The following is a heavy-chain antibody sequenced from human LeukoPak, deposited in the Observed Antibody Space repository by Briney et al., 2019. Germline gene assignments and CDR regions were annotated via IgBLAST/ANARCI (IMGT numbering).Heavy chain of an antibody. D-gene: IGHD3-22*01. Sequence: GGSLRLSCAASGFTFSSYAMSWFRQAPGKGLEWVSAISGSGGSTYYADSVKGRFTISRDNSKNTLYLQMNSLRAEDTAVYYCARHQDYYDSSGYTHWGQGTLVTVSS. CDR3: ARHQDYYDSSGYTH. V-gene: IGHV3-23*01. CDR1: GFTFSSYA. J-gene: IGHJ4*02. CDR2: ISGSGGST.